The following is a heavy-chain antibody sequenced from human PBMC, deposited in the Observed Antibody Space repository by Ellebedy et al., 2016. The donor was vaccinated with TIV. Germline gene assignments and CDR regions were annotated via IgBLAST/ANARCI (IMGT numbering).Heavy chain of an antibody. D-gene: IGHD6-25*01. CDR2: SYSVYYSGSS. CDR3: ARVGLHRGEAAATPLFDS. J-gene: IGHJ4*02. CDR1: RGSISSSSHY. Sequence: SETLSLTCSVSRGSISSSSHYWGWIRQPPGKGLEWIGTMSYSVYYSGSSYQNPSLKSRVTIVVDTTKNQVSLDLSSVTAADTAVYYCARVGLHRGEAAATPLFDSWGPGILVTVSS. V-gene: IGHV4-39*07.